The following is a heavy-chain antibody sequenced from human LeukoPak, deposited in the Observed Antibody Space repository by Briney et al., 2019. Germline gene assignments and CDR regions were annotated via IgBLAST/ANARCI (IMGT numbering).Heavy chain of an antibody. CDR3: ARRGYYGSGAYDT. J-gene: IGHJ3*01. V-gene: IGHV4-59*08. D-gene: IGHD3-10*01. Sequence: SETLSLTCTVSGGSLNSYYWGWIRQPPGKGLEWIGNVYHSGSAIYNPSLESRVTISVDRSKNQFSLNLSSVTAADTAVYYCARRGYYGSGAYDTWGQGTMFIVSS. CDR2: VYHSGSA. CDR1: GGSLNSYY.